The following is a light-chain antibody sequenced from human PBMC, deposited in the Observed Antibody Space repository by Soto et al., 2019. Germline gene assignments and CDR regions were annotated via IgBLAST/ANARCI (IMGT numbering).Light chain of an antibody. V-gene: IGKV3-20*01. CDR2: GAS. J-gene: IGKJ5*01. CDR3: QQYGSSPPIT. CDR1: QTVTRNY. Sequence: EIVLTQSPGTLSLSPVEICTLXXRXXQTVTRNYLAWHQQKPGQTPRLLVYGASSRATGIPDRFSGSGSGTDFTLTISRLEPEDFAVYYCQQYGSSPPITFGQGTRLEIK.